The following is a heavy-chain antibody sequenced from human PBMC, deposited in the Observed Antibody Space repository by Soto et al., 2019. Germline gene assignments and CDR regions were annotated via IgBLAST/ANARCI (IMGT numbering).Heavy chain of an antibody. CDR3: ARGVVPAAGAAPPYFHYGVDV. Sequence: QVQLVQSGPEVKKPGSSVKVSCKTSGDTFKKFAISWVRQAPVQGPEWMGGIIPMFGTTKYTQKFQGRVTFTADKSTGTADMELTSLMSEDTATYFCARGVVPAAGAAPPYFHYGVDVWGQGTTVTVSS. CDR1: GDTFKKFA. D-gene: IGHD6-6*01. V-gene: IGHV1-69*06. CDR2: IIPMFGTT. J-gene: IGHJ6*02.